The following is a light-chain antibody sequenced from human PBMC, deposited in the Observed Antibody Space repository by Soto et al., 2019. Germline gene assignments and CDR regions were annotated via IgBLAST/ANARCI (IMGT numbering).Light chain of an antibody. CDR1: QSIRSH. CDR2: GAS. J-gene: IGKJ2*01. CDR3: LQHNNYPYT. V-gene: IGKV1-39*01. Sequence: DIQMTQSPSSLSASVGDRVSITCRASQSIRSHLNWFQHKPGKAPKVLIYGASSLQGGVPSRFSGSGSGTDFTLTIKSLQPEDFATYHCLQHNNYPYTFGQGTKLEIK.